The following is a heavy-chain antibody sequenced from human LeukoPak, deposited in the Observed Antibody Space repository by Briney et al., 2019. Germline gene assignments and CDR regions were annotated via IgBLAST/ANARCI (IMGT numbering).Heavy chain of an antibody. D-gene: IGHD5-24*01. CDR3: ARLDMATITY. V-gene: IGHV4-39*01. CDR2: NYYSGST. Sequence: SETLSLTCTVSGGSISSSSYYWGWIRQPPGKGLELSGSNYYSGSTYYNPSLKSRVTISVDTSKHQSSLKLSSVTAADTAVYYCARLDMATITYWGQGTLVTVSS. CDR1: GGSISSSSYY. J-gene: IGHJ4*02.